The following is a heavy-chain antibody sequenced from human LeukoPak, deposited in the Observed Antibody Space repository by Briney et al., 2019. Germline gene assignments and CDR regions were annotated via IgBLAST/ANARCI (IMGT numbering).Heavy chain of an antibody. CDR1: GFTFDDRT. CDR2: INSKSTTI. J-gene: IGHJ6*02. CDR3: ANSFSVAGMNYALDV. Sequence: LRLSCAASGFTFDDRTMDWVRQAPGKGLEWVSGINSKSTTIGYADSVKGRFTISRDNAKKSLYLHMNRLRPEDTALYFCANSFSVAGMNYALDVWGQGTTVTVAS. D-gene: IGHD6-19*01. V-gene: IGHV3-9*01.